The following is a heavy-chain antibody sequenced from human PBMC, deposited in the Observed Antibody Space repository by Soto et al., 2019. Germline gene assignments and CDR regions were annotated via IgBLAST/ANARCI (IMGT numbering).Heavy chain of an antibody. J-gene: IGHJ4*02. CDR3: ARSPTGYAYFDY. CDR1: GFTFSSYS. V-gene: IGHV3-48*02. CDR2: ISTGSSTI. Sequence: GGSLRLSCAASGFTFSSYSMNWVRQAPGKGLGWVSYISTGSSTIYYADSVKGRFTISRDNAKNSLYLQMNSLRDEDTAVYYCARSPTGYAYFDYWGQGSLVTVSS. D-gene: IGHD5-12*01.